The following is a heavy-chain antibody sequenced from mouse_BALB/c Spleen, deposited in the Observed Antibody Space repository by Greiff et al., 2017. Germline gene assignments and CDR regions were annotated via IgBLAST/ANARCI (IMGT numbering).Heavy chain of an antibody. D-gene: IGHD1-1*01. Sequence: VQLQQSGAELVKPGASVKLSCTASGFNIKDTYMHWVKQRPEQGLEWIGRIDPANGNTKYDPKFQGKATVTADTSSNTAYLQLSSLTSEDTAVYYCAREDYYGSPWFAYWGQGTLVTVSA. CDR1: GFNIKDTY. J-gene: IGHJ3*01. CDR3: AREDYYGSPWFAY. V-gene: IGHV14-3*02. CDR2: IDPANGNT.